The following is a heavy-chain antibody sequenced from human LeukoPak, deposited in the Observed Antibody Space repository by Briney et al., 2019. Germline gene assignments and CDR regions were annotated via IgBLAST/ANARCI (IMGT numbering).Heavy chain of an antibody. CDR1: GYTFTSYD. CDR3: ARGYCSSSSCYDYFDY. J-gene: IGHJ4*02. D-gene: IGHD2-2*01. Sequence: GASVKVSCKASGYTFTSYDINWVRQATGQGLEWMGWMNPNSGNTGYAQKFQGRVTMTRNTSISTAYMELSGLRSDDTAVYYCARGYCSSSSCYDYFDYWGQGSLVTVSS. V-gene: IGHV1-8*01. CDR2: MNPNSGNT.